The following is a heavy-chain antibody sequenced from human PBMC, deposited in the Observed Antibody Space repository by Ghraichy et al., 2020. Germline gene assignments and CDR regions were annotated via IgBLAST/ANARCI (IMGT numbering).Heavy chain of an antibody. CDR2: ISYDGSNK. V-gene: IGHV3-30*18. J-gene: IGHJ4*02. Sequence: GGSLRLSCAASGFTFSSYGMHWVRQAPGKGLEWVAVISYDGSNKYYADSVKGRFTISRDNSKNTLYLQMNSLRAEDTAVYYCAKSTRGYFDYWGQGTLVTVSS. CDR3: AKSTRGYFDY. D-gene: IGHD2-2*01. CDR1: GFTFSSYG.